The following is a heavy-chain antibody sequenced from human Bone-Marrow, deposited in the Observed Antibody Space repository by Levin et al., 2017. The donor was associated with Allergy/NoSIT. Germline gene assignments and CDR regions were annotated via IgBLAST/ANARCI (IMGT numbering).Heavy chain of an antibody. CDR1: GGSIFSYY. J-gene: IGHJ3*02. D-gene: IGHD3-10*01. Sequence: KPSETLSLTCSVSGGSIFSYYWSWIRQPPGKGLEWIGYIYYSGSTNYNPSLKSRVAISVDTSKNQFSLKVYSVTAADTAVYYCARVVGSGHYLSWAFDIWGQGTMVTVSS. CDR2: IYYSGST. V-gene: IGHV4-59*01. CDR3: ARVVGSGHYLSWAFDI.